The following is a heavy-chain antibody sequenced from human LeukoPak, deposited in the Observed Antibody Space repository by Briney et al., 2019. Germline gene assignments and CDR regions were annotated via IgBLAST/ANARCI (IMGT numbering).Heavy chain of an antibody. CDR1: GFTFSDYY. Sequence: GGSLRLSCAASGFTFSDYYMSWIRQAPGKGLEWVSYMSSSGNTIYYADSVKGRFTISRDNAKNSLYLQMNSLKTEDTAVYYCTTAPSGYGVYFDYWGQGTLVTVSS. CDR2: MSSSGNTI. V-gene: IGHV3-11*01. CDR3: TTAPSGYGVYFDY. J-gene: IGHJ4*02. D-gene: IGHD5-12*01.